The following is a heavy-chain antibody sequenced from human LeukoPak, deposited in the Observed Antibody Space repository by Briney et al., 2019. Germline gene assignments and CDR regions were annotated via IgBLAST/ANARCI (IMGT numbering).Heavy chain of an antibody. Sequence: GGSLRLSCAASGFTFSTYAMSWVRQAPGKGLEWVSGISGSGGSTYYADSVRGRFTISRDNSKNTLYLQMNGLRAEDTAVYHCAKDITMVRGIIERHYYGMDVWGQGTTVTVSS. CDR1: GFTFSTYA. D-gene: IGHD3-10*01. V-gene: IGHV3-23*01. CDR3: AKDITMVRGIIERHYYGMDV. J-gene: IGHJ6*02. CDR2: ISGSGGST.